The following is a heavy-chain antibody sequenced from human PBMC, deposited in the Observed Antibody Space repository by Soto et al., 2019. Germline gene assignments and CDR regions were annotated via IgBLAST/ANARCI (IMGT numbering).Heavy chain of an antibody. CDR2: IYYSGST. Sequence: QVQLQESGPGLVKPSQTLSLTCTVSGGSISSGGYYWSWIGQHPGKGLEWIGYIYYSGSTYYNPSLKSRVTISVDTAKNQFSLKLSSVTAADTAVYYGAREGGRAMVDYWGQGTLVTVSS. D-gene: IGHD5-18*01. J-gene: IGHJ4*02. V-gene: IGHV4-31*03. CDR1: GGSISSGGYY. CDR3: AREGGRAMVDY.